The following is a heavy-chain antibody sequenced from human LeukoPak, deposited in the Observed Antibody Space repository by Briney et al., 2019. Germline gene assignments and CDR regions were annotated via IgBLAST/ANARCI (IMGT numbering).Heavy chain of an antibody. Sequence: PGRSLRLSCAASGFTFSSYAMHWVRHAPGKGLEWVAVISYDGSNKYYADSVKGRFTISRDNSKNTLYLQMNSLRAEDTAVYYCARKKMQYQLLNYYNGLDVWGQGTTVTVSS. J-gene: IGHJ6*02. D-gene: IGHD2-2*01. CDR1: GFTFSSYA. CDR2: ISYDGSNK. CDR3: ARKKMQYQLLNYYNGLDV. V-gene: IGHV3-30*04.